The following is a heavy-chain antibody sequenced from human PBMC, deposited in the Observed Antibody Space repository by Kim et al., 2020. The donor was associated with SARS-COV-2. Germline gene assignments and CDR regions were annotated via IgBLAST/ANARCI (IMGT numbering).Heavy chain of an antibody. CDR1: GYTFTGYY. J-gene: IGHJ4*02. Sequence: ASVKVSCKASGYTFTGYYMHWVRQAPGQGLEWMGRIDPNSGGTNYAQKFQGRVTMTRDTSISTAYMELSRLRSDDTAVYYCASFSGYYWDEDYWGQGTLVTVSS. CDR2: IDPNSGGT. D-gene: IGHD3-22*01. CDR3: ASFSGYYWDEDY. V-gene: IGHV1-2*06.